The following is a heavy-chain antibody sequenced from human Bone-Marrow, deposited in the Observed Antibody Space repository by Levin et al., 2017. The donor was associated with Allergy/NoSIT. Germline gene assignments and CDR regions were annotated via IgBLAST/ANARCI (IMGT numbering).Heavy chain of an antibody. CDR3: ASHILDCSSTGCDDFWSGYYY. J-gene: IGHJ4*02. D-gene: IGHD3-3*01. V-gene: IGHV3-48*02. CDR1: GFTFSTYS. Sequence: GESLKISCTASGFTFSTYSMNWVRQAPGRGLEWVSYISGTGSTIYYADSVKGRFTISRDNAKNSLYLQMNSLRDEDTAVYYCASHILDCSSTGCDDFWSGYYYWGQGTLVTVSS. CDR2: ISGTGSTI.